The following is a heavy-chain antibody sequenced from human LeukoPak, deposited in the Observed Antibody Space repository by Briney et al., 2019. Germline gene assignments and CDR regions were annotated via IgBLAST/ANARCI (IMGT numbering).Heavy chain of an antibody. J-gene: IGHJ4*02. CDR3: ARHYGDYYFDY. CDR2: IYYSGGT. CDR1: GGSISSYY. Sequence: SETLSLTCTVSGGSISSYYWSWIRQPPGKGLEWIGYIYYSGGTNYNPSLTSRVTISVDTSKNQFSLQLSSVTAADTAVYYCARHYGDYYFDYWGQGTLVTVSS. V-gene: IGHV4-59*01. D-gene: IGHD4-17*01.